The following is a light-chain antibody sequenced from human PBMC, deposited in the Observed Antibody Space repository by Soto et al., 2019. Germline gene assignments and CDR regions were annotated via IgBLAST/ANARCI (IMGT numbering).Light chain of an antibody. Sequence: EIVMTQSPATLSVSPGASATLSCRASQSVSTNLAWYQQKPGQVPRVLIYGASTRATDISVRFSGSGSGTDFTLTISRLEPEDFAVYYCQQYGSSGTFGQGTKVEIK. J-gene: IGKJ1*01. CDR3: QQYGSSGT. CDR1: QSVSTN. V-gene: IGKV3-15*01. CDR2: GAS.